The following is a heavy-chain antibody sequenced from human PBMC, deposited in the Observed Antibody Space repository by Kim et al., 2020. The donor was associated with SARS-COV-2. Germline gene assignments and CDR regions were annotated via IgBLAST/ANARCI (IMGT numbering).Heavy chain of an antibody. D-gene: IGHD6-13*01. CDR2: IAEDGGEK. V-gene: IGHV3-7*01. CDR1: GFTFSSYW. J-gene: IGHJ4*02. Sequence: GGSLRLSCAASGFTFSSYWMNWVRQAPGKGLEWVANIAEDGGEKNYVDSVKGRFTISRDNAKNSLYLHMNSLRVEDTAVYYCAKGPPYSVSLYRSRRARKLDDWGQGTLVTVSS. CDR3: AKGPPYSVSLYRSRRARKLDD.